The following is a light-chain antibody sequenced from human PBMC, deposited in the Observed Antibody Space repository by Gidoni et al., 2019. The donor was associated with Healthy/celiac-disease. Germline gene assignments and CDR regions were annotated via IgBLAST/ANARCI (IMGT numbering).Light chain of an antibody. CDR2: VGS. CDR3: MRALKTPCT. V-gene: IGKV2-28*01. Sequence: DIVMTQSPPSLPVTPGEPASTTCRSSQTFLQSNVYNYLDWYQQIPGQSPQLLIYVGSTRASGVPDRFSGSGSGTDFTLTISRLEAEDVGVYYCMRALKTPCTFXXXTKVEIK. CDR1: QTFLQSNVYNY. J-gene: IGKJ1*01.